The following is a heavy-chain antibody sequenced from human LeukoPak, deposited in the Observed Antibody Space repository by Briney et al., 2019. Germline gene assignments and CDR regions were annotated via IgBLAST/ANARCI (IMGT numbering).Heavy chain of an antibody. Sequence: ASVKVSCKVSGYTLSKLSMHWVRQAPGKGLEWMGAFAPGDGETIYAQRFQGRVTVTEDTSTDTANMELSSLRSEDTAVYYCATGIQLSPTASFYSDYWGQGTLVTVSS. J-gene: IGHJ4*02. D-gene: IGHD5-18*01. CDR2: FAPGDGET. CDR3: ATGIQLSPTASFYSDY. CDR1: GYTLSKLS. V-gene: IGHV1-24*01.